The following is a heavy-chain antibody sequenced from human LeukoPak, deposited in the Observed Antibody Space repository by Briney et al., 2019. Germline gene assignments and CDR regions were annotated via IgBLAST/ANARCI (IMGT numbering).Heavy chain of an antibody. D-gene: IGHD2-15*01. CDR2: ISSGGSTQ. CDR1: GFTFSSYE. Sequence: GGSLRLSCAASGFTFSSYEMNWVRQAPGRGLEWLSYISSGGSTQYYADSVKGRFTISRDNAKNSLYLQMNSLRAEDTAVYYCARALVVVAATTNWFDPWGQGTLVSVSS. J-gene: IGHJ5*02. V-gene: IGHV3-48*03. CDR3: ARALVVVAATTNWFDP.